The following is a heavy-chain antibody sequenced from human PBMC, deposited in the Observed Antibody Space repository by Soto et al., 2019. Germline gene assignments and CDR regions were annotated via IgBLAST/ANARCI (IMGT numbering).Heavy chain of an antibody. CDR1: GYSFTSYW. CDR3: ARLERPGLMFVDSRSGSFSNWFDP. V-gene: IGHV5-51*01. D-gene: IGHD3-3*01. CDR2: IYPGDSDT. J-gene: IGHJ5*02. Sequence: HGESLKISCKGSGYSFTSYWIGWVRQMPGKGLEWMGIIYPGDSDTKYSPSFQGQVTISADKSISTAYLQWSSLKASDTAMYYCARLERPGLMFVDSRSGSFSNWFDPWGQGTLVTVSS.